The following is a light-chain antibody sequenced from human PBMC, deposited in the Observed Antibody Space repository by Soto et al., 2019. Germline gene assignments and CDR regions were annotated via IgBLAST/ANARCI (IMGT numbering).Light chain of an antibody. J-gene: IGKJ1*01. CDR2: GAS. Sequence: IVLTQSPGTLSLSPGERATLSCRASQSVSSSYLAWYQQKPGQAPRLLIYGASSRATGIPDRFSGSGSGTVFTLTISRLEPEDFAVYYCQQYGSSRTFGQGTKVEIK. V-gene: IGKV3-20*01. CDR1: QSVSSSY. CDR3: QQYGSSRT.